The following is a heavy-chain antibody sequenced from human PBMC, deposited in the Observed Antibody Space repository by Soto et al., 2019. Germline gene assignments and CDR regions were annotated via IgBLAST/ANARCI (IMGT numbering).Heavy chain of an antibody. CDR1: GFTFSNYA. CDR3: AKAVRPRMSYYYYMDV. Sequence: EVQLLESGGGLVQPGGSLRLSCAASGFTFSNYAMSWVRQAPGKGLEWVSGISGSGGSTYYADSVKGRFIISRDNSNNTLYLQMNSLRAEDTAGFYCAKAVRPRMSYYYYMDVWGKGTTVTVSS. CDR2: ISGSGGST. V-gene: IGHV3-23*01. J-gene: IGHJ6*03. D-gene: IGHD3-10*01.